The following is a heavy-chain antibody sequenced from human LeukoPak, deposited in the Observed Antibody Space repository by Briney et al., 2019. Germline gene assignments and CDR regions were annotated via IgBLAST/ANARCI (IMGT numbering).Heavy chain of an antibody. CDR2: MLYSGST. CDR3: ARSDIWGSYRFLDY. D-gene: IGHD3-16*02. V-gene: IGHV4-34*11. Sequence: SETLSLTCAVYGGSSTGYYWSWIRQPPGKGLEWIGYMLYSGSTNQNPSLRSRVTISVDTSNNQVSLKLSSVTAADTAVYYCARSDIWGSYRFLDYWGQGALVTVSS. J-gene: IGHJ4*02. CDR1: GGSSTGYY.